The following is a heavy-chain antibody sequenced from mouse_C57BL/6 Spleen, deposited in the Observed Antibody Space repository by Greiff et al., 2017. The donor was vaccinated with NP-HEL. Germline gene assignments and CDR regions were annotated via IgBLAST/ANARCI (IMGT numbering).Heavy chain of an antibody. V-gene: IGHV1-9*01. Sequence: QVQLQQSGAELMKPGASVKLSCKATGYTFTGYWIEWVKQRPGHGLEWIGEILPGSGSTNYNEKFKGKATFTADTSSNTAYMQLSSLTTEDSAIYYCARRDSSSSAWFAYWGQGTLVTVSA. CDR3: ARRDSSSSAWFAY. D-gene: IGHD1-1*01. CDR1: GYTFTGYW. CDR2: ILPGSGST. J-gene: IGHJ3*01.